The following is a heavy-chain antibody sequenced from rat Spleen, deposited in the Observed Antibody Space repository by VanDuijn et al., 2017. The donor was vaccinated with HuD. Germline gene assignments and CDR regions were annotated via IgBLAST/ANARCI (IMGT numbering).Heavy chain of an antibody. J-gene: IGHJ3*01. CDR2: INSAGNT. Sequence: EVQLQESGPGLVKPSQSLSLTCSVTGHSITSTYRWNWIRKFPGNKLEWMGYINSAGNTNYNPPLKSRVSITRDTSKNQFFLQVNSLSTEDTATYYCARSDGTHYYLPFIYWGQGTQVTVSS. D-gene: IGHD1-12*02. CDR3: ARSDGTHYYLPFIY. V-gene: IGHV3-3*01. CDR1: GHSITSTYR.